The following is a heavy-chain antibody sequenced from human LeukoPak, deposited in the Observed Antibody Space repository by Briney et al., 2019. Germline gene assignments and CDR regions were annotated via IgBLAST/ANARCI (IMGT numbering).Heavy chain of an antibody. J-gene: IGHJ4*02. CDR1: GFTFSSYS. CDR3: AKSKYYYDSSGYYHWDY. V-gene: IGHV3-21*04. Sequence: PGGSLRLSCAASGFTFSSYSMNWVRQAPGKGLEWVSSISSSSSYIYYADSVKGRFTISRDNAKNSLYLQMNSLRAEDTAVYYCAKSKYYYDSSGYYHWDYWGQGTLVTVSS. D-gene: IGHD3-22*01. CDR2: ISSSSSYI.